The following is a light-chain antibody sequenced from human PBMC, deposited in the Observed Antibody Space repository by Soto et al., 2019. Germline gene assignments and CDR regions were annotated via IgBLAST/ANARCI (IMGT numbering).Light chain of an antibody. Sequence: QSVLTQPPSASRTPGQRVTISCSGSSSNIGSNTVNWYQQLPGTAPKLLIYSNDQRPSGVPDRFSGSKSGTSASLAISGLQSEDEADYYCAAWDGSLNGYVFGTGTKLTVL. CDR2: SND. CDR3: AAWDGSLNGYV. J-gene: IGLJ1*01. CDR1: SSNIGSNT. V-gene: IGLV1-44*01.